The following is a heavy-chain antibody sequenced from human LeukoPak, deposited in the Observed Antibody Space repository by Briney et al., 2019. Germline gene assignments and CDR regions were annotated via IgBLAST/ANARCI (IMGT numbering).Heavy chain of an antibody. CDR1: GGSISDYY. Sequence: PSETLSLTCTVSGGSISDYYWSWIRQPPGKGLEWIGYIYYSGSTNYNPSLKSRVTISVDTSKNRFSLRLSSVTAADTAVYYCARRKGSSWYVDYWGQGTLVTVSS. CDR2: IYYSGST. D-gene: IGHD6-13*01. J-gene: IGHJ4*02. CDR3: ARRKGSSWYVDY. V-gene: IGHV4-59*01.